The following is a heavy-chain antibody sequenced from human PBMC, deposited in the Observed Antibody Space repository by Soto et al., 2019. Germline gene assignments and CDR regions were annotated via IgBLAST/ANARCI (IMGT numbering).Heavy chain of an antibody. CDR2: INSDGSST. Sequence: EVQLVESGGGLLQPGGSLRLSCAVSRSTFSNDWMHWVRQAPGKGLVWVSHINSDGSSTNYADFVKGRFTIARDNAKNTVYLQMNSLRAEDTAVYYCARDRSYSLDVWGQGTTVTVSS. CDR3: ARDRSYSLDV. J-gene: IGHJ6*02. CDR1: RSTFSNDW. V-gene: IGHV3-74*01.